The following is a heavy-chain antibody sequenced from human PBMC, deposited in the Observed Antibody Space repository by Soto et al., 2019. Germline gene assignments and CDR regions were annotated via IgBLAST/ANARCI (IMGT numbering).Heavy chain of an antibody. CDR3: ARGGDYEVGFDY. CDR1: GFTFSSYA. V-gene: IGHV3-30-3*01. Sequence: ESGGGVVQPGRSLRLSCAASGFTFSSYAMHWVRQAPGKGLEWVAVISYDGSNKYYADSVKGRFTISRDNSKNTLYLQMNSLRAEDTAVYYCARGGDYEVGFDYWGQGTLVTVSS. D-gene: IGHD4-17*01. CDR2: ISYDGSNK. J-gene: IGHJ4*02.